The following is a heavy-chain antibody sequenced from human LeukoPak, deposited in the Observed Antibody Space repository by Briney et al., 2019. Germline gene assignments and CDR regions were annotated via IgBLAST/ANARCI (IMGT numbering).Heavy chain of an antibody. CDR1: GFTLSDYY. CDR2: ISNSGSTI. Sequence: GGSLRLSCAASGFTLSDYYLSWIRQAPGKGLEWVSYISNSGSTIYYADSVKGRFTISRDNAKNSLYLQMNCLRAEDTAVYYCAREYCRSPSCYGYPDYWGQGALVTVSS. J-gene: IGHJ4*02. CDR3: AREYCRSPSCYGYPDY. D-gene: IGHD2-2*01. V-gene: IGHV3-11*01.